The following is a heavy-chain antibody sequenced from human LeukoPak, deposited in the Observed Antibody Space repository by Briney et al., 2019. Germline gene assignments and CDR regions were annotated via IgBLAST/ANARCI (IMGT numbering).Heavy chain of an antibody. J-gene: IGHJ4*02. CDR3: ASAFSPRYCSSTSRVYYFDY. CDR1: GGSISSSSYY. D-gene: IGHD2-2*01. V-gene: IGHV4-39*01. CDR2: IYYSGST. Sequence: SETLFLTCTVSGGSISSSSYYWGWIRQPPGKGLEWIGSIYYSGSTYYNPSLKSRATISVDTSKNQFSLKLSSVTAADTAVYYCASAFSPRYCSSTSRVYYFDYWGQGTLVTVSS.